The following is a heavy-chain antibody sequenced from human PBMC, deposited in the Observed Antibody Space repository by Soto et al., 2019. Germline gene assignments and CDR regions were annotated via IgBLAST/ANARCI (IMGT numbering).Heavy chain of an antibody. J-gene: IGHJ4*02. CDR2: MNPDSGHA. Sequence: VASVKVSCKASGYTFTNSDINWVRQAPGQGLEWMGWMNPDSGHAAYAQKFQGRVTLTTSTSTSTVYMEMRSLGSEDTAVYYCARRPHCSGGICYYGLDNWGQGTLVTV. D-gene: IGHD2-15*01. V-gene: IGHV1-8*01. CDR3: ARRPHCSGGICYYGLDN. CDR1: GYTFTNSD.